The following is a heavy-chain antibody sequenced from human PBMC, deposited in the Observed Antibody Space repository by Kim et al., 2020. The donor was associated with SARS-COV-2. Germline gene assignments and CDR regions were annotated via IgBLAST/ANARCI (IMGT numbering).Heavy chain of an antibody. D-gene: IGHD1-26*01. CDR3: SRGLLGSVMDY. V-gene: IGHV3-21*01. J-gene: IGHJ4*02. CDR1: GFTFSSYT. Sequence: GGSLRLSCAASGFTFSSYTMNWVRQAPGKGLEWVSSIRRRGSYIFNADSVTGRFTISTDNAKNSLSLQMNSLRAEDTAVYYCSRGLLGSVMDYLGQATL. CDR2: IRRRGSYI.